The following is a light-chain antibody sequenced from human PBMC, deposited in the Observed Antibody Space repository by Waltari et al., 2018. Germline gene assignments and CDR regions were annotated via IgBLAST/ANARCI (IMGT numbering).Light chain of an antibody. CDR3: AAWDDSLSGWV. CDR2: EVY. CDR1: SSDVGGYNY. J-gene: IGLJ3*02. Sequence: QSALTQPSSVSGSPGQSITISWTGTSSDVGGYNYVSWYQQHPGKAPKLMIYEVYNRPSGVSNRFSGSKSGNTASLTISGLQAEDEADYYCAAWDDSLSGWVFGGGTKLTVL. V-gene: IGLV2-14*01.